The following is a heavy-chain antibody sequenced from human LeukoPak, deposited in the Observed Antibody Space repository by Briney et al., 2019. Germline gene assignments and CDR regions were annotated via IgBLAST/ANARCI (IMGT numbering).Heavy chain of an antibody. CDR3: ARFVGGTTRIDY. Sequence: GGSLGLSCAASGXTFRNYGVHWVRQAPGKGQEWVAIIYYDGSNKYYTDSVKGRFTISRDDSKNTLYLQMNSLRAEDTAVYYCARFVGGTTRIDYWGQGTLVTVSS. J-gene: IGHJ4*02. CDR2: IYYDGSNK. CDR1: GXTFRNYG. V-gene: IGHV3-33*01. D-gene: IGHD1-1*01.